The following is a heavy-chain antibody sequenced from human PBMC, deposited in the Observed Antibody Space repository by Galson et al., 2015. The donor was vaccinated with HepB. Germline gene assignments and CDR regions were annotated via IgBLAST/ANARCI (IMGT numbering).Heavy chain of an antibody. V-gene: IGHV3-23*01. J-gene: IGHJ6*02. CDR3: AKQDCGGDCYSGADYYGVDV. CDR2: ISGFGDSA. D-gene: IGHD2-21*02. Sequence: SLRLSCAASGLTFSNYAMTWVRQAPGKGLEWVSAISGFGDSAFYADSVKGRFTISRDNSKNTLYLQMNSLRAEDTAVYYCAKQDCGGDCYSGADYYGVDVWGRGTTVTVSS. CDR1: GLTFSNYA.